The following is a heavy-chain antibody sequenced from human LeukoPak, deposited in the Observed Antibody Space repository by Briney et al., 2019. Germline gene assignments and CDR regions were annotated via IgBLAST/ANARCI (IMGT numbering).Heavy chain of an antibody. J-gene: IGHJ5*02. D-gene: IGHD5-18*01. CDR2: IHYSGST. V-gene: IGHV4-59*01. CDR1: GGSISSYY. Sequence: SETLSLTCTVSGGSISSYYWSWIRQPPGKGLEWIGYIHYSGSTNYNPSLKSRVTISVDTSKNQFSPKLSSVTAADTAVYYCARDRLGVVDVGGYSYGWFDPWGQGTLVTVSS. CDR3: ARDRLGVVDVGGYSYGWFDP.